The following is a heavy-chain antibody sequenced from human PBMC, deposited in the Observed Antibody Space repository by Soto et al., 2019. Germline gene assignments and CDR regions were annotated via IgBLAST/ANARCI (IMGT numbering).Heavy chain of an antibody. Sequence: QVHLVQSGAEVKKPGSSVKVSCTASGGTFGSYTVTWVRQAPGQGLEWMGEIIPMFGTASYAPKFQGRVTLTADKSTTTAHMELRSLGSDDTAVYFCARQRAMPPHFYSGMDVWGQGTTVTVSS. D-gene: IGHD2-2*01. V-gene: IGHV1-69*06. CDR2: IIPMFGTA. CDR3: ARQRAMPPHFYSGMDV. CDR1: GGTFGSYT. J-gene: IGHJ6*02.